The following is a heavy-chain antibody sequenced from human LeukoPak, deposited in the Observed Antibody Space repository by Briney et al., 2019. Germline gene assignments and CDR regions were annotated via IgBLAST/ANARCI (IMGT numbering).Heavy chain of an antibody. J-gene: IGHJ6*02. Sequence: EASVTVSFKSSGYTFTIYYMHWVRQAPGQGLEWMGIINPSGGSTSYAQKFQGRVTMTRDTSTRTVYMELSSLRSEDTAVYYCASIVAASYYGMDVWGQGTTVTVSS. CDR2: INPSGGST. V-gene: IGHV1-46*01. CDR1: GYTFTIYY. CDR3: ASIVAASYYGMDV. D-gene: IGHD6-13*01.